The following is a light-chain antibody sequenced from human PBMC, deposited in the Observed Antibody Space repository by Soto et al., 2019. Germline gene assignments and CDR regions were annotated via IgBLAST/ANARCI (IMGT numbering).Light chain of an antibody. CDR3: QQYGSSPYT. CDR2: GAS. V-gene: IGKV3-20*01. Sequence: ELVLTQSPGPLSLSPGARATLSCRASQSVRNSYVAWYQQKPGQAPRLLIYGASGRATGIPDRFSGSGSGTDFTLTISRLEPEDFAVYYCQQYGSSPYTFGQGTKLEI. CDR1: QSVRNSY. J-gene: IGKJ2*01.